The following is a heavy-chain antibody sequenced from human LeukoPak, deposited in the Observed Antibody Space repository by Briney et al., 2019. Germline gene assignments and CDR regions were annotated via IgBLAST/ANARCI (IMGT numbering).Heavy chain of an antibody. CDR2: ISRSGRTI. Sequence: GGSLRLSCAASGFIFSNAYMSWVRQPPGKGLEWVSYISRSGRTIYYADSVKGRFTISRDNAKNLLYLQMNSLRAEDTAVYYCASDQDNSGYYPRTFDHWGQGTLVTVSS. D-gene: IGHD3-22*01. V-gene: IGHV3-11*04. J-gene: IGHJ4*02. CDR1: GFIFSNAY. CDR3: ASDQDNSGYYPRTFDH.